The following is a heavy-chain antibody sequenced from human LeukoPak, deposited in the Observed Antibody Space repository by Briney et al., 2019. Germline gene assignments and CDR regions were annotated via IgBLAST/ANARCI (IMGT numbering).Heavy chain of an antibody. V-gene: IGHV5-51*01. CDR2: IYCDGSKT. J-gene: IGHJ4*02. D-gene: IGHD7-27*01. CDR1: GYTFTDYW. CDR3: ARRAELGRRYFDS. Sequence: GESLKISCETSGYTFTDYWIGWVRQVPGKGLEWMGIIYCDGSKTIYSPSFQSQVTISVDKSINTAYLQWSSLKASDTAIYFCARRAELGRRYFDSWGQGTLVSVFS.